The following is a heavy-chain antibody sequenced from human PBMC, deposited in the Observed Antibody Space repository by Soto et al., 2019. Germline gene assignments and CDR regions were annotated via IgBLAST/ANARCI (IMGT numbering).Heavy chain of an antibody. CDR3: ARGTYGDY. D-gene: IGHD4-17*01. CDR2: VSTDNGNT. CDR1: GYTSTTYS. V-gene: IGHV1-18*01. Sequence: QVQLVQSGAEVKKPGASVKVSCKASGYTSTTYSITWVRQAPGQGLEWMGRVSTDNGNTNYAQNLQGRVTMTTDTSTSTAYMELRSLGADETAVYYCARGTYGDYWGQGTLVTVSS. J-gene: IGHJ4*02.